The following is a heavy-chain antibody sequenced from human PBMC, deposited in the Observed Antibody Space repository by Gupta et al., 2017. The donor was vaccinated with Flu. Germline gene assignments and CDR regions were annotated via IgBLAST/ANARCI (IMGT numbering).Heavy chain of an antibody. CDR2: ITPDSGNT. V-gene: IGHV1-18*01. J-gene: IGHJ4*02. Sequence: QVQLVQYGPEVMNPGDSVEVSCKASGYTFPSFGISWVRQAPGQGLEWMGWITPDSGNTNYAQNFQGRVTLTTDTSTSTAYRELRSLTSDDTAVYYCARWYGSGSDHSDYWGQGTLVTVAS. CDR1: GYTFPSFG. D-gene: IGHD3-10*01. CDR3: ARWYGSGSDHSDY.